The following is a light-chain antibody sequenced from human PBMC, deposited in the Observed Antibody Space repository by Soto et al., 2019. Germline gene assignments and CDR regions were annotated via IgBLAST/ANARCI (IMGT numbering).Light chain of an antibody. J-gene: IGKJ1*01. Sequence: EIVMTQSPSTLSVSPWDRFTLSCMASQSISRNLAWYQQKPGQAPRLLIYGASTRATGIPAWFSGSGSGTEFTLTISSLQSEDFAVYFCQHYYNWPRTFGQGTKVDI. CDR3: QHYYNWPRT. CDR1: QSISRN. V-gene: IGKV3-15*01. CDR2: GAS.